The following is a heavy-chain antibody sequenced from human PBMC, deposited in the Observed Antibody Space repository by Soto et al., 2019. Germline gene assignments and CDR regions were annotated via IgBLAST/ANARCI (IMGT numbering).Heavy chain of an antibody. D-gene: IGHD3-16*01. J-gene: IGHJ5*02. CDR3: ARDMLSSGGWFDP. CDR1: GGSISSYY. Sequence: PSETLSLTCTVSGGSISSYYWSWIRQPPGKGLEWIGYIYYSGSTNYNPSLKSRVTISVDTSKNQFSLKLSSVTAADTAVYYCARDMLSSGGWFDPWGQVPLVTVS. CDR2: IYYSGST. V-gene: IGHV4-59*01.